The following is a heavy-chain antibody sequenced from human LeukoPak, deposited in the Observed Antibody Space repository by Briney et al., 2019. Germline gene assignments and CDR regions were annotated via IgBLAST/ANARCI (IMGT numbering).Heavy chain of an antibody. Sequence: GGSLRLSCAASGFIFTNYFMSWVRQAPGKGLEWVASIKHDGSEKYYVDSVRGRFTISRDNTMNSLYLRMSSLRAEDTAVYYCATDRGWRTSGYYLYYFEYWGQGTLVTFSS. CDR3: ATDRGWRTSGYYLYYFEY. CDR1: GFIFTNYF. J-gene: IGHJ4*02. CDR2: IKHDGSEK. V-gene: IGHV3-7*01. D-gene: IGHD3-3*01.